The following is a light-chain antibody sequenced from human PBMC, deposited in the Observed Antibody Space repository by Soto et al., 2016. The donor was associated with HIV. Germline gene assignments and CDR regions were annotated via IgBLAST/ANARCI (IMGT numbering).Light chain of an antibody. CDR3: QVWDSSSDHVV. CDR2: DDS. Sequence: SYELTQPPSVSVAPGKTASIACGGNNIVTKSVHWYQQKPGQAPVLVVYDDSDRPSGIPERFSGSNSGNTATLTISRVEAGDEADYYCQVWDSSSDHVVFGGGTKLTVL. J-gene: IGLJ2*01. CDR1: NIVTKS. V-gene: IGLV3-21*03.